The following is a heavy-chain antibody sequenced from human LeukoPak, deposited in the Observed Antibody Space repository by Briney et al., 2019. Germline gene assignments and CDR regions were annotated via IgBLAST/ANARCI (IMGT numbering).Heavy chain of an antibody. V-gene: IGHV3-48*03. CDR1: GFTFSSYE. J-gene: IGHJ4*02. Sequence: GGSLRLSCAASGFTFSSYEMNWVRQAPGKGLEWVSHISSSGNTIHYADSVKGRFTVSRDNAKNSLYLQMNSLRGEDTAVYYCARDVNGYRDYWGQGTLVTVSS. CDR3: ARDVNGYRDY. D-gene: IGHD2-8*01. CDR2: ISSSGNTI.